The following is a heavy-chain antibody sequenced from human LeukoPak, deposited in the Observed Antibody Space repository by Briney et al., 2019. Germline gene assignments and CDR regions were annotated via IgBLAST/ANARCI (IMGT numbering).Heavy chain of an antibody. CDR1: GGSISSYY. CDR3: ARESGASGWYVWFDP. V-gene: IGHV4-4*09. D-gene: IGHD6-19*01. CDR2: IYTSGST. Sequence: PSETLSLTCTVSGGSISSYYWSWIRQPPGKGLEWIGYIYTSGSTNYNPSLKSRVTISVDPSKNQFSLKLSSVTAADTAVYYCARESGASGWYVWFDPWGQGTLVTVSS. J-gene: IGHJ5*02.